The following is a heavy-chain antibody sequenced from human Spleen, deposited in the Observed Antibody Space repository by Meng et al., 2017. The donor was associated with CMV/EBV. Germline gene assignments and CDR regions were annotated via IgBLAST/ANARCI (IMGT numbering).Heavy chain of an antibody. Sequence: ASVKVSCKASGNTFTGDYIHWVRQAPGQGLEWMGWINPNSGGTNYAQKFQGRVTMTRDTSISTAYMELSRLRSDDTAVYYCARVGYSSSRGMDVWGQGTTVTVSS. J-gene: IGHJ6*02. CDR3: ARVGYSSSRGMDV. D-gene: IGHD6-6*01. CDR1: GNTFTGDY. V-gene: IGHV1-2*02. CDR2: INPNSGGT.